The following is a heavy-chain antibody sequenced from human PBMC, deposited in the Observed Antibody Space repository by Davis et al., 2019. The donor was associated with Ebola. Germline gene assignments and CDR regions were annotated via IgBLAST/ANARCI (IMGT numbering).Heavy chain of an antibody. Sequence: PSETLSLTCSVSGDSISSRSYYWGWIRQPPGKGLEWIGTISYSGNTYYSPSLKSRVTMSVDTSKNQFSLELSSVTAADTAVYYCASQPLGYCSSTSCGPQFDRWGQGTLVTVSS. J-gene: IGHJ5*02. CDR1: GDSISSRSYY. CDR3: ASQPLGYCSSTSCGPQFDR. CDR2: ISYSGNT. D-gene: IGHD2-2*01. V-gene: IGHV4-39*07.